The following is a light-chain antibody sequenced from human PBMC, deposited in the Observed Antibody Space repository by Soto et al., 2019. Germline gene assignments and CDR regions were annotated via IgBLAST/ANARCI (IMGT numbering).Light chain of an antibody. CDR3: QQRSNWST. Sequence: EIEMTQSPATLSLSPEERATLSCRASQSVSSYLAWYQQKPGQAPRLLIYDASNRATGIPARFSGSGSGTDFTLTISSLEPEDFAVYYCQQRSNWSTFGGGTKVEIK. V-gene: IGKV3-11*01. J-gene: IGKJ4*01. CDR2: DAS. CDR1: QSVSSY.